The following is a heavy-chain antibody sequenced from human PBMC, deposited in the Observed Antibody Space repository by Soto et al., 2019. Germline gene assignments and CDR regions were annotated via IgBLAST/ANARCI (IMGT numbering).Heavy chain of an antibody. CDR1: GVSITNSDYY. Sequence: SETLSLTCSVSGVSITNSDYYWSWIRQPPGKGLEWIGYIFHTGSASYKSSLKGRVTFSVDTSKNQFSLNLKSATAADTAVYFCARVRVRMTAIVFYFDSWGQGSLVTVSS. V-gene: IGHV4-61*08. J-gene: IGHJ4*02. D-gene: IGHD2-21*02. CDR3: ARVRVRMTAIVFYFDS. CDR2: IFHTGSA.